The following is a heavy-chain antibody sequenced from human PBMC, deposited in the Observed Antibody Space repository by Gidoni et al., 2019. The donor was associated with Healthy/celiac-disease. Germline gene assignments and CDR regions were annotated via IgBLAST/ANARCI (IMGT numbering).Heavy chain of an antibody. CDR2: IYYSGST. J-gene: IGHJ4*02. CDR3: ARSRSSSGWSFDY. CDR1: GGSLSSSSYY. D-gene: IGHD6-19*01. V-gene: IGHV4-39*01. Sequence: QLQLQESGPGLVKPSETLSLTCTVSGGSLSSSSYYWGWFRQPPGKGLEWIGSIYYSGSTYYNPSLKSRVTISVDTSKNQFSLKLSSVTAADTAVYYCARSRSSSGWSFDYWGQGTLVTVSS.